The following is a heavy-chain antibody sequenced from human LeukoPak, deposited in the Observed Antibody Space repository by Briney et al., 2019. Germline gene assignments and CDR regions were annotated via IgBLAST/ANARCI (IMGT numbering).Heavy chain of an antibody. Sequence: PSETLSLTCTVSGGSISSSSYYWGWIRQPPGKGLEWIGSIYYSGSTHYNPSLKSRVTISVDTSKNQFSLNLSSVTAADTALYYCARVPMVAAHFDYWGQGSLVTVSS. D-gene: IGHD4/OR15-4a*01. CDR2: IYYSGST. J-gene: IGHJ4*02. V-gene: IGHV4-39*07. CDR1: GGSISSSSYY. CDR3: ARVPMVAAHFDY.